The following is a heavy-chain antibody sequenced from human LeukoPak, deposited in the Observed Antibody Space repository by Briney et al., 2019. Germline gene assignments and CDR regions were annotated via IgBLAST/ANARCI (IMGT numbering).Heavy chain of an antibody. J-gene: IGHJ4*02. CDR2: ISDSGGRT. D-gene: IGHD6-13*01. CDR1: GITLSNYG. CDR3: AGDVGRSWAWYFDY. Sequence: GGSLRLSCAVSGITLSNYGMSWVRQAPGKGLEWVAGISDSGGRTNYADSVKGRFTISRDNPKNTLYLQMNSLRGDDTAVYYCAGDVGRSWAWYFDYWGQGTLVSVSS. V-gene: IGHV3-23*01.